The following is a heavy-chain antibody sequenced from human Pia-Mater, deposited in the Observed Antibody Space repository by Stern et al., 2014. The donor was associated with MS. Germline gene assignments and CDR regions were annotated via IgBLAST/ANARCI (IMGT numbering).Heavy chain of an antibody. CDR2: IYHSGST. V-gene: IGHV4-4*02. J-gene: IGHJ3*02. Sequence: QVQLQESGPGLVKPSGTLSLTCAVSGGSISSSNWWSWVRQPPGKGLEWIGEIYHSGSTNYNPSPKSRVTISVDKSKNQFPLKLSSVTAADTAVYYCASSSGGDFWSGLNLADAFDIWGQGTMVTVSS. CDR1: GGSISSSNW. CDR3: ASSSGGDFWSGLNLADAFDI. D-gene: IGHD3-3*01.